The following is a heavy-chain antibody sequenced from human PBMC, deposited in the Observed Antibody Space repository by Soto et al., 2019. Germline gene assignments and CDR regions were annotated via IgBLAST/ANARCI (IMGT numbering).Heavy chain of an antibody. D-gene: IGHD3-16*01. CDR3: ARDSLGTMITFDP. V-gene: IGHV3-7*01. J-gene: IGHJ5*02. Sequence: GGSLRLSCAASGFTFSSYWMSWVRQAPGKGLEWVATIRQDGNEKYYVDSVKGRFTISRDNTKNSLFLQMNNLRAEDTAVYNCARDSLGTMITFDPWGQGTLVTVSS. CDR1: GFTFSSYW. CDR2: IRQDGNEK.